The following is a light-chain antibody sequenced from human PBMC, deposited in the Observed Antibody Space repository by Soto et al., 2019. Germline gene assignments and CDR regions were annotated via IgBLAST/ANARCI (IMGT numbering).Light chain of an antibody. Sequence: EIVLTQSPGTLSLSPGERATLSCRASQSVSSSYLAWYQQKPGLAPRLLIYGASSRTTGIPDRFSGSGSVTDFAITISRLEAEDVAVYYCQQYGSSPRTFGQGTKVEIK. J-gene: IGKJ1*01. CDR1: QSVSSSY. CDR2: GAS. V-gene: IGKV3-20*01. CDR3: QQYGSSPRT.